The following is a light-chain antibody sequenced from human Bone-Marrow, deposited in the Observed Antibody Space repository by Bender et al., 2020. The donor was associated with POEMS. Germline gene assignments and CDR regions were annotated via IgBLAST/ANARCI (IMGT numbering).Light chain of an antibody. Sequence: SYELTQPPSVSVSPGQTATITCSGEKLGEEYACWYQQKPGQSPVVVIYQDTKRPSGIPERFSASTSGNTASLTISGTQSRDEAEYYCQSWGSNTAVFGGGTKLTVL. CDR1: KLGEEY. CDR2: QDT. J-gene: IGLJ2*01. CDR3: QSWGSNTAV. V-gene: IGLV3-1*01.